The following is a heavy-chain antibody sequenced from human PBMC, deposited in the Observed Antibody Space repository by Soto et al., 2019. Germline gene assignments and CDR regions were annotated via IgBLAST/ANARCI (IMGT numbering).Heavy chain of an antibody. CDR3: ARDLYPLAYYFDY. J-gene: IGHJ4*02. V-gene: IGHV1-18*04. Sequence: ASVKVSCKTSGYNFVNHGISWVRQAPGRGLEWLGWISGHNGATKYGKRLQGRVTMTRDTSTTTAYMELRSLRSADTAVYYCARDLYPLAYYFDYWGQGTLVTVSS. CDR2: ISGHNGAT. CDR1: GYNFVNHG.